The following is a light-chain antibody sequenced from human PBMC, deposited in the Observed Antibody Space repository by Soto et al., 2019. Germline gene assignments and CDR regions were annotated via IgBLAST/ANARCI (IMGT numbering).Light chain of an antibody. CDR1: SSDVGGYNY. J-gene: IGLJ1*01. V-gene: IGLV2-14*01. CDR3: SSYTSSSNPYV. Sequence: VLTQPASVSGSPGQSITISCTGTSSDVGGYNYVSWYQQHPGKAPKLMIYDVSNRPSGVSNRFSGSKSGNTASLTISGLQAEDEADYYCSSYTSSSNPYVFGTGTKVTVL. CDR2: DVS.